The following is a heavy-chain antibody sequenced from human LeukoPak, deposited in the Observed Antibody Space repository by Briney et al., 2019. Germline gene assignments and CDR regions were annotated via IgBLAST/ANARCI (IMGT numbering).Heavy chain of an antibody. D-gene: IGHD3-22*01. V-gene: IGHV4-59*01. CDR1: GGSISSYY. J-gene: IGHJ3*02. Sequence: SETLSLTCTVSGGSISSYYWSWIRQPPGKGLEWIGYIYYGGSTNYNPSLKSRVTISVDTSKNQFSLKLSSVTAADTAVYYCARDSRTYYYDSSGLPSDIWGQGTMVTVSS. CDR2: IYYGGST. CDR3: ARDSRTYYYDSSGLPSDI.